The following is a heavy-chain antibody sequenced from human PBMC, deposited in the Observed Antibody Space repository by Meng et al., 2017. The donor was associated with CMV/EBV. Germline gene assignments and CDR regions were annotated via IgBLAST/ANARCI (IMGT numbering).Heavy chain of an antibody. D-gene: IGHD3-22*01. CDR3: ARDRSGGYYYY. CDR1: GGSFSGYY. Sequence: SETLSLTCAVYGGSFSGYYWSWIRQPPGKGLEWIGEINHSGSTNYNPSLKSRVTISADTSKNQFSLKLSSVTAADTAVYYCARDRSGGYYYYWGQGTLVTVSS. CDR2: INHSGST. V-gene: IGHV4-34*01. J-gene: IGHJ4*02.